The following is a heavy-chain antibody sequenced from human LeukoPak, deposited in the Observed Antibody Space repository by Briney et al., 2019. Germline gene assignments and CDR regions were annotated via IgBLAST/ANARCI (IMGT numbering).Heavy chain of an antibody. D-gene: IGHD2-2*02. CDR2: IYPGDSDT. CDR1: GYSFTSYW. CDR3: ARRSSTSCYIDY. Sequence: GEPLKISCKGSGYSFTSYWIGWVRQMPGKGLEWMGIIYPGDSDTRYSTSFQGQVTISADKSISTAYLQRSSLKASDTAMYYCARRSSTSCYIDYWGQGTLVTVSS. V-gene: IGHV5-51*01. J-gene: IGHJ4*02.